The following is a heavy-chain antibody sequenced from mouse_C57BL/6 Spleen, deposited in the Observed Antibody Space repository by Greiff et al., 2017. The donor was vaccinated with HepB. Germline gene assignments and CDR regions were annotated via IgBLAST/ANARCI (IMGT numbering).Heavy chain of an antibody. CDR3: ARGLGRDYAMDY. CDR1: GYTFTSYT. D-gene: IGHD4-1*01. CDR2: INPSSGYN. Sequence: VQLQQSGAELARPGASVKMSCKASGYTFTSYTMHWVKQRPGQGLEWIGYINPSSGYNKYNQKFKDKATLTADKSSSTAYMQLSSLTSEDSAVYYCARGLGRDYAMDYWGQGTSVTVSS. J-gene: IGHJ4*01. V-gene: IGHV1-4*01.